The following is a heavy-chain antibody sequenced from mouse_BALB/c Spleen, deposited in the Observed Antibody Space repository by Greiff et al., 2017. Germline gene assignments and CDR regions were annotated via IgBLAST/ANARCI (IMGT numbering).Heavy chain of an antibody. V-gene: IGHV1-87*01. J-gene: IGHJ4*01. CDR3: ARSLWDAMDY. Sequence: VQLQESGAELARPGASVKLSCKASSYTFTSYWIQWVKQRPGQGLEWIGAIYPGDGDTRYTQKFKGKATLTADKSSSTAYMQLSSLASEDSAVYYCARSLWDAMDYWGQGTSVTVSS. CDR2: IYPGDGDT. CDR1: SYTFTSYW.